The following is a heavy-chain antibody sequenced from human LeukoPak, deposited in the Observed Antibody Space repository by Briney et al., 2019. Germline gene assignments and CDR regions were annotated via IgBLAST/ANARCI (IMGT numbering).Heavy chain of an antibody. CDR2: ISYDGSNK. D-gene: IGHD3-9*01. CDR3: AKRIDRFALDY. J-gene: IGHJ4*02. Sequence: GGSLRLSCAASGFTFSSYAMHWVRQAPGKGLEWVAVISYDGSNKYYADSVKGRFTISRDNSKNTLYLQMDSLRTEDTAVYYCAKRIDRFALDYWGQGTLLIVSS. V-gene: IGHV3-30*04. CDR1: GFTFSSYA.